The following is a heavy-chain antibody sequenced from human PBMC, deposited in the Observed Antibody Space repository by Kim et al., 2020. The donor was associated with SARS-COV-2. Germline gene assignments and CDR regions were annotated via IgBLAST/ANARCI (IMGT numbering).Heavy chain of an antibody. V-gene: IGHV3-53*01. D-gene: IGHD3-9*01. CDR3: ARDLGLRYFDWLLNGMDV. Sequence: GGSLRLSCAASGFTVSSNYMSWVRQAPGKGLEWVSVIYSGGSTYYADSVKGRFTISRDNSKNTLYLQMNSLRAEDTAVYYCARDLGLRYFDWLLNGMDVWGQGTTVTVSS. CDR2: IYSGGST. J-gene: IGHJ6*02. CDR1: GFTVSSNY.